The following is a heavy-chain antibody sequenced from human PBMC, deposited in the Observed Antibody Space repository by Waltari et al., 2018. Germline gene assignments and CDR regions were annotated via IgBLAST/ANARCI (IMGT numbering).Heavy chain of an antibody. J-gene: IGHJ4*02. CDR1: GGTFSSYA. CDR2: IIPIFGTA. V-gene: IGHV1-69*13. Sequence: QVQLVQSGAEVKKPGSSVTVSCKASGGTFSSYAISWVRQAPGQGLEWMGGIIPIFGTANYAQKCQGRVTITADESTSTAYMELSSLRSEDTAVYYCARFSVLVRGYFDYWGQGTLVTVSS. CDR3: ARFSVLVRGYFDY. D-gene: IGHD6-13*01.